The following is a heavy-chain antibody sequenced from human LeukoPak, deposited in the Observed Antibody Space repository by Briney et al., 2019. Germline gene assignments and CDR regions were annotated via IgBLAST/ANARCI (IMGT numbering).Heavy chain of an antibody. CDR3: ARGAVAGPAFDI. CDR1: GGTFSSYA. V-gene: IGHV1-69*13. Sequence: ASVKVSCKASGGTFSSYAISWVRQAPGQGLEWMGGIIPIFGTANYAQKFQGRVTITADESTSTAYMELSGLRSEDTAVYYCARGAVAGPAFDIWGQGTMVTVSS. D-gene: IGHD6-19*01. CDR2: IIPIFGTA. J-gene: IGHJ3*02.